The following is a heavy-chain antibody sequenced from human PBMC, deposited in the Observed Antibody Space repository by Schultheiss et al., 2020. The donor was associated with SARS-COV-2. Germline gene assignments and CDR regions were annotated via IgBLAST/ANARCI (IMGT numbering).Heavy chain of an antibody. CDR1: GYTFTGYY. J-gene: IGHJ4*02. V-gene: IGHV1-18*04. CDR3: ASAGDYGDYVWISY. D-gene: IGHD4-17*01. Sequence: ASVKVSCKASGYTFTGYYMHWVRQAPGQGLEWMGWISAYNGNTNYAQKLQGRVTMTTDTSTSTAYMELRSLRSDDTAVYYCASAGDYGDYVWISYWGQGTLVTVSS. CDR2: ISAYNGNT.